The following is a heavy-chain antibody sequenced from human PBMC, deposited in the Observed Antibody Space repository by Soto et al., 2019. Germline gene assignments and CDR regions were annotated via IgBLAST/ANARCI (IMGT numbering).Heavy chain of an antibody. D-gene: IGHD3-10*01. CDR2: INHSGST. CDR1: GGSFSGYY. CDR3: ARAYYYGSGSYYYYYYMDV. V-gene: IGHV4-34*01. Sequence: SETLSLTCAVYGGSFSGYYWSWIRQPPGKGLEWIGEINHSGSTNYNPSLKSRVTISADTSKNQFSLKLSSVTAADTAVYYCARAYYYGSGSYYYYYYMDVWGKGTTVTVSS. J-gene: IGHJ6*03.